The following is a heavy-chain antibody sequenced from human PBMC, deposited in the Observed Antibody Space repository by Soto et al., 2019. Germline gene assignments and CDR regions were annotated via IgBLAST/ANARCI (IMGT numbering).Heavy chain of an antibody. CDR2: ISGSGCST. J-gene: IGHJ3*02. V-gene: IGHV3-23*01. D-gene: IGHD3-22*01. Sequence: GGSLRLSCAASGFTFSSYAMSWVRQAPGKGLEWVSAISGSGCSTYYEDSVNGRFTITKENSNNTLYLQLNSLRPENKVLYYCAKDTYYYDSSGYDDAFDIWGQGTMVTVSS. CDR3: AKDTYYYDSSGYDDAFDI. CDR1: GFTFSSYA.